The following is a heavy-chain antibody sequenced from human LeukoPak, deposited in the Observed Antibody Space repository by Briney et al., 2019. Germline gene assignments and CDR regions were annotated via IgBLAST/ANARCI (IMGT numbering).Heavy chain of an antibody. CDR2: ISDSGTTT. CDR3: ARPSSGPRYCSSTSCYIGSNWFDP. CDR1: RFTFSDFY. J-gene: IGHJ5*02. V-gene: IGHV3-11*01. Sequence: PGGSLRLSCAASRFTFSDFYMSSFSDFYMSWIRQAPGKGLEWVSYISDSGTTTYYADSVKGRFTISRDNAKNSLYLQMNSLRAEDTAVYYCARPSSGPRYCSSTSCYIGSNWFDPWGQGTLVTVSS. D-gene: IGHD2-2*02.